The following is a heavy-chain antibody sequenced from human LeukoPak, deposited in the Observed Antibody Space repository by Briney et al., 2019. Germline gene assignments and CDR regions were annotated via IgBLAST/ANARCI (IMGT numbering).Heavy chain of an antibody. J-gene: IGHJ3*02. V-gene: IGHV3-74*01. CDR1: GFTFSSYW. Sequence: GGSLRLSCAASGFTFSSYWMHWVRQAPGKGLVWVSRISSDGSSTSYADSVKGRFTISRDNAKDTLYLQMNSLGAEDTALYYCARGMGSGSYRAFDIWGQGTMVTVSS. D-gene: IGHD1-26*01. CDR2: ISSDGSST. CDR3: ARGMGSGSYRAFDI.